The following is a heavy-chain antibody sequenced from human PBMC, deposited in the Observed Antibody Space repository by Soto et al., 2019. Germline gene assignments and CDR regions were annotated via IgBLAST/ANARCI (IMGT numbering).Heavy chain of an antibody. Sequence: SETLSLTCTVSGGSISSYYWSWIRQPPGKGLEWIGYIYYSGSTNYNPSLKSRVTISVDTSKNQFSLKLSSVTAADTAVYYCARVNDDILTDLNWFDPWGQGTLVTVSS. CDR3: ARVNDDILTDLNWFDP. CDR1: GGSISSYY. CDR2: IYYSGST. J-gene: IGHJ5*02. V-gene: IGHV4-59*01. D-gene: IGHD3-9*01.